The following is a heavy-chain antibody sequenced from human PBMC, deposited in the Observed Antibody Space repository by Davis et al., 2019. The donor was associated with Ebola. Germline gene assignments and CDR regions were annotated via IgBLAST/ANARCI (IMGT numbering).Heavy chain of an antibody. CDR3: AKDPGGG. Sequence: GGSLRLSCAASGFTFSSYAMHWVRQAPGKGLEWVAVISYDGSNKYYADSVKGRFTISRDNSKNTLYLQMNSLRAEDKAVYYCAKDPGGGWGQGTLVTVSS. J-gene: IGHJ4*02. CDR1: GFTFSSYA. D-gene: IGHD3-10*01. V-gene: IGHV3-30*04. CDR2: ISYDGSNK.